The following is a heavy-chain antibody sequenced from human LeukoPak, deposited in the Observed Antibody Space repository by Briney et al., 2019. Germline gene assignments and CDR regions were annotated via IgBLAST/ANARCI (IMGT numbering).Heavy chain of an antibody. J-gene: IGHJ5*02. V-gene: IGHV4-39*01. CDR3: ARHGWDYPSGTYYTFDP. Sequence: SETLSLTCTVSDYSISSSRYYWGWIRQPPGKGLEWIGSVSYSGSPYYNPSLKSRVTTSVDTSKNQFSLRLSSVTATDTAMYYCARHGWDYPSGTYYTFDPWGQGTLVTVSS. CDR1: DYSISSSRYY. D-gene: IGHD3-10*01. CDR2: VSYSGSP.